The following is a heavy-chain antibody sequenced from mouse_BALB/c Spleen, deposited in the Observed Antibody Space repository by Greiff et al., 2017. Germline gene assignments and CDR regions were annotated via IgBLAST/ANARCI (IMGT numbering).Heavy chain of an antibody. D-gene: IGHD1-1*01. V-gene: IGHV1-5*01. CDR1: GYSFTSYW. Sequence: VQLQQSGTVLARPGASVKMSCKASGYSFTSYWMHWVKQRPGQGLEWIGAIYPGNSDTSYNQKFKGKAKLTAVTSASTAYMELSSLTNEDSAVYYCTRFYYGSSYWCDYWGQGTTLTVSS. CDR2: IYPGNSDT. J-gene: IGHJ2*01. CDR3: TRFYYGSSYWCDY.